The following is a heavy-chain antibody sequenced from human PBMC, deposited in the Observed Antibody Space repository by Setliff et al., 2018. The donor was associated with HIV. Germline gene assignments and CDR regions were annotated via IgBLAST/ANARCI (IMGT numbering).Heavy chain of an antibody. D-gene: IGHD6-19*01. CDR1: GGSISSYY. V-gene: IGHV4-4*09. Sequence: SETLSLTCTVSGGSISSYYWSWIRQPPGKGLEWIGYIYTSGSVNYNPSLNSRVTISVDTSRNQFSLKVNSVTAADTAVYYCARSPRIGVAGEFEYWGQGTLVTVSS. CDR2: IYTSGSV. J-gene: IGHJ4*02. CDR3: ARSPRIGVAGEFEY.